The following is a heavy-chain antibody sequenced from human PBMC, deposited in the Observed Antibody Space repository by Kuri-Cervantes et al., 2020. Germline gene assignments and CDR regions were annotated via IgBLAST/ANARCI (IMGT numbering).Heavy chain of an antibody. J-gene: IGHJ4*02. V-gene: IGHV1-3*01. CDR1: GYTFTSYA. D-gene: IGHD6-13*01. Sequence: ASVKVSCKASGYTFTSYAMHWVRQAPGQRLEWMGWINAGNGNTKYSQKFQGRVTITRDTSASTAYMELSSLRSEDTAVYYCARDSRSSSWYPNGDYWGQGTLVPSPQ. CDR3: ARDSRSSSWYPNGDY. CDR2: INAGNGNT.